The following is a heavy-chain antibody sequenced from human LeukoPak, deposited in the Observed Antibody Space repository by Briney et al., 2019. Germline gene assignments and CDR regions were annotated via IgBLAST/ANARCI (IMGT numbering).Heavy chain of an antibody. V-gene: IGHV4-38-2*02. D-gene: IGHD6-19*01. J-gene: IGHJ4*02. CDR1: GYSISSGHD. CDR2: IYHSEST. CDR3: AREGGWSH. Sequence: PSETLSLTCTVSGYSISSGHDWGRTGQPPGKGLEWIGSIYHSESTYYNPSLKSRVTISVDTSKTQFSLKLSSVTAADTAVYCCAREGGWSHWGQGTLVTVSS.